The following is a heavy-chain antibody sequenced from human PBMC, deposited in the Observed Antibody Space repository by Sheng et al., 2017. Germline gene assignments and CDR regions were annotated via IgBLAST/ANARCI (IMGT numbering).Heavy chain of an antibody. J-gene: IGHJ1*01. V-gene: IGHV3-15*01. CDR2: IKSKTYGGTI. CDR3: ATDFPITFGEGGFQH. CDR1: GFTFNNAW. Sequence: EVQLVESGGGLVKPGGSLRISCAASGFTFNNAWMNWVRQVPGKGLEWLGRIKSKTYGGTIDYAAPVKGRFTISRDDSKNTLYLQMNSLKIEDTAVYYCATDFPITFGEGGFQHWGQGTLAIVSS. D-gene: IGHD3-10*01.